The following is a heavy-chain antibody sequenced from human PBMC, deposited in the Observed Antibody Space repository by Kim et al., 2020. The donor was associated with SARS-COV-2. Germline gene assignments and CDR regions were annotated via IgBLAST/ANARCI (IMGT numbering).Heavy chain of an antibody. D-gene: IGHD2-15*01. CDR3: ARGSGSLRWTFGFRGGYM. CDR2: INHSGST. CDR1: GGSFSGYY. Sequence: SETLSLTCAVYGGSFSGYYWSWIRQPPGKGLEWIGEINHSGSTNYNPFLKSRVTISVDTSKNQFSLKLSSVTAADTAVYYCARGSGSLRWTFGFRGGYM. J-gene: IGHJ6*03. V-gene: IGHV4-34*01.